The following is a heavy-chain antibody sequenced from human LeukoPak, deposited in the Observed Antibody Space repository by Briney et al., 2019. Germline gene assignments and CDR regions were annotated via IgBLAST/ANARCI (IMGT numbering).Heavy chain of an antibody. D-gene: IGHD6-13*01. CDR3: ARGHSSSWDY. CDR1: GFTFSSYS. J-gene: IGHJ4*02. Sequence: GGSLRLSCAASGFTFSSYSMSWVRQAPGKGLEWVANMKQDGSEKYYVDYVKGRFTISRDNAKNSLNLQMNSLRAEDTAVYYCARGHSSSWDYWGQGTLVTVSS. V-gene: IGHV3-7*01. CDR2: MKQDGSEK.